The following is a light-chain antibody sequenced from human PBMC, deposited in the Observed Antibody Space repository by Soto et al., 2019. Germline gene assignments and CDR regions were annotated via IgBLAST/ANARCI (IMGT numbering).Light chain of an antibody. CDR1: QPISNW. V-gene: IGKV1-27*01. J-gene: IGKJ4*01. CDR3: QKYNSAPLT. Sequence: DIQMTQSPSSLSGSVGDRVTITCRASQPISNWLAWYQQKPGKIPKLLIYAASTLKGGVPSRFSGSGSGTDFTLTISSLQAEDVAAYYCQKYNSAPLTFGGGTKVDIK. CDR2: AAS.